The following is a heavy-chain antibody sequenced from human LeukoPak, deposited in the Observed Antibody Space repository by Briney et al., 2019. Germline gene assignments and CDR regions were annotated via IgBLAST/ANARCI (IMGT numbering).Heavy chain of an antibody. CDR2: IYTSGST. CDR3: ARDRNCSGGSCYANWFDP. Sequence: SETLSLTCTVSGGSISSYYWSWIRQPAGKGLEWIGRIYTSGSTNYNPSLKSRVTMSVDTSKNQFSLKLSSVTAADTAVYYCARDRNCSGGSCYANWFDPRGQGTLVTVSS. V-gene: IGHV4-4*07. D-gene: IGHD2-15*01. J-gene: IGHJ5*02. CDR1: GGSISSYY.